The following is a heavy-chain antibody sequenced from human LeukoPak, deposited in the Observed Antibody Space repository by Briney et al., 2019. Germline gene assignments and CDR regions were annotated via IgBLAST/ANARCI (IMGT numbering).Heavy chain of an antibody. V-gene: IGHV3-33*01. J-gene: IGHJ3*02. Sequence: GRSLRLSCAASGFTFSSYGMHWVRQAPGKGREWVAVIWYDGSNKYYADSVKGRFTISRDNSKNTLYLQMNSLRAEDTAVYYCARELSLVITAFDIWGQGTMVTVSS. CDR3: ARELSLVITAFDI. CDR1: GFTFSSYG. D-gene: IGHD3-22*01. CDR2: IWYDGSNK.